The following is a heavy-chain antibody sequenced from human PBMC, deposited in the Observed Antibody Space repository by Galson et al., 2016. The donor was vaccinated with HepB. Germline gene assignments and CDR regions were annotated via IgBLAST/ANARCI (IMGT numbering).Heavy chain of an antibody. J-gene: IGHJ5*01. V-gene: IGHV3-9*01. Sequence: SLRLSCAASGFSFEKYAMHWVRQVPGKGLEWVSGISWKSGTTGYADSVKGRFTISRDNAKNSLYLQMNGLTTEDTAFYFCAKGQGSTWFGSWGQGTLVTVSS. D-gene: IGHD6-13*01. CDR1: GFSFEKYA. CDR2: ISWKSGTT. CDR3: AKGQGSTWFGS.